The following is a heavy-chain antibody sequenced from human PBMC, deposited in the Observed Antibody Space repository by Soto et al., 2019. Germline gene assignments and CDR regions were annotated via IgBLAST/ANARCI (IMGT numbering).Heavy chain of an antibody. V-gene: IGHV4-34*01. Sequence: SETLSLTCAVYGGSISGYYWSWIRQPTGKGLEWIGTIYYSGNTYYNPSLKSRVTISVDTSQNQFALKLSSVTAADTAVYYCARHHTTLYYYYYMDVWGKGTTVTVSS. CDR3: ARHHTTLYYYYYMDV. J-gene: IGHJ6*03. D-gene: IGHD1-1*01. CDR1: GGSISGYY. CDR2: IYYSGNT.